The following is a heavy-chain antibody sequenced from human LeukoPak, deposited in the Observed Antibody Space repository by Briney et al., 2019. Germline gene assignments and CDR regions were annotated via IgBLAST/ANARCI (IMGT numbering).Heavy chain of an antibody. D-gene: IGHD2-21*01. CDR1: GGSISSYY. J-gene: IGHJ6*03. V-gene: IGHV4-59*01. Sequence: KPSETLSLTCTVSGGSISSYYWSWIRQPPGKGLEWIGNIYYSGSTNYNPSLRSRVTISVDTSKNQCSLKLSSVTAADTAVYYCARTSLLWWGYYMDVWGKGTTVTVSS. CDR2: IYYSGST. CDR3: ARTSLLWWGYYMDV.